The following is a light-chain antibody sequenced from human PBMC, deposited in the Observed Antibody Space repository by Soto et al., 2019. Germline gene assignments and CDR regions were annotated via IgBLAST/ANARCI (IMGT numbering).Light chain of an antibody. CDR1: SSDVGSYNL. V-gene: IGLV2-23*03. Sequence: QCVRGHPASASWSPGQSITISCPGTSSDVGSYNLVSWYQQHPGKAPKLMIYEGTKRPSGVSNRFSGSKSGNTASLTISGLQAEDEADYYCCSYAGSSTFVYVFGTGTKVTVL. J-gene: IGLJ1*01. CDR2: EGT. CDR3: CSYAGSSTFVYV.